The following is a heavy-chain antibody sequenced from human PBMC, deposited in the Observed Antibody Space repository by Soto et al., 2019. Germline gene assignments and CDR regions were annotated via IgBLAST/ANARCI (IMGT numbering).Heavy chain of an antibody. D-gene: IGHD6-13*01. V-gene: IGHV1-8*01. CDR1: GYTFTSYD. CDR3: AREVAAAGLYYYYYYMDV. Sequence: ASVKLSCKASGYTFTSYDINWVRQATGQGLEWMGWMNPNSGNTGYAQKFQGRVTMTRNTSISTAYMELSSLRSEDTAVYYCAREVAAAGLYYYYYYMDVWGKGTTVTVSS. J-gene: IGHJ6*03. CDR2: MNPNSGNT.